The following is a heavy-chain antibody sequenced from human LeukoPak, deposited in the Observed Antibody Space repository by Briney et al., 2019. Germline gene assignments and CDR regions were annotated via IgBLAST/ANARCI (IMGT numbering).Heavy chain of an antibody. Sequence: PGGSLRLSCAASGFTFSSYAMHCVRQAPGKALEWVAVLSYDGSNKSYANSMQGRFTISRDNSQNKLYLQMNSLRAEDTAVYYCVRERMVRGEGWCDPWGQETLVTVSS. J-gene: IGHJ5*02. V-gene: IGHV3-30*04. CDR2: LSYDGSNK. CDR1: GFTFSSYA. D-gene: IGHD3-10*01. CDR3: VRERMVRGEGWCDP.